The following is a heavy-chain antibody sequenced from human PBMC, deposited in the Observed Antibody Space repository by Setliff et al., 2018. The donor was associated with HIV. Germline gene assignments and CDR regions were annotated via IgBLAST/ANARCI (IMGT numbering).Heavy chain of an antibody. D-gene: IGHD6-13*01. J-gene: IGHJ4*02. CDR1: GFTFSGYG. CDR3: ARDSWDSSSWPDTLDY. Sequence: GGSLRLSCAASGFTFSGYGMHWVRQAPGKGLEWVAVIWYDGSNKYYADSVKGRFTISRDNSKNTLYLQMNSLRAEDTAVYYCARDSWDSSSWPDTLDYWGQGTLVTVSS. CDR2: IWYDGSNK. V-gene: IGHV3-33*01.